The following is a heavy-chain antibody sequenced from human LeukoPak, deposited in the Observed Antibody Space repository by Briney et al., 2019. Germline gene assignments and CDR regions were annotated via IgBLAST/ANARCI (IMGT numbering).Heavy chain of an antibody. Sequence: ASETLSLTCAVYGGSFSGYYWSWIRQPPGKGLEWIGEINHSGSTYYNPSLKSRVTISVDTSKNQFSLKLSSVTAADTAVYYCARVPRLIAVAGTAFDIWGQGTMVTVSS. J-gene: IGHJ3*02. CDR1: GGSFSGYY. CDR3: ARVPRLIAVAGTAFDI. CDR2: INHSGST. V-gene: IGHV4-34*01. D-gene: IGHD6-19*01.